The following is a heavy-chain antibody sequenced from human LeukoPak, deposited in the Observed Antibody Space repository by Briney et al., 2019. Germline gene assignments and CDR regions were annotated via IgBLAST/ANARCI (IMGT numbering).Heavy chain of an antibody. CDR2: IYHSGST. CDR1: GGSISSSNW. J-gene: IGHJ6*03. D-gene: IGHD3-22*01. Sequence: SETLSLTCAVSGGSISSSNWWSWVRPLPGKGLEWIGEIYHSGSTNYNPSLKSRVTISVDKSKNQFSLKLSSVTAADTAVYYCARALYYDSSGYYYYYYYMDVWGKGTTVTVSS. CDR3: ARALYYDSSGYYYYYYYMDV. V-gene: IGHV4-4*02.